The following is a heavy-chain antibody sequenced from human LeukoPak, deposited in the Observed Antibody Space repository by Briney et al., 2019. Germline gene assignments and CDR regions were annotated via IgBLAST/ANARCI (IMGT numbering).Heavy chain of an antibody. CDR1: GGSISSYY. J-gene: IGHJ4*02. D-gene: IGHD5-24*01. Sequence: SETLSLTCTVSGGSISSYYWSWIRQPPGKGLEWIGYIYYSGSTNYNPSLKSRVTISVDTSKNQFSLKLSSVTAADTAVYYCARAHTTIIGLYYFDYWGQGTLVTVSS. CDR3: ARAHTTIIGLYYFDY. CDR2: IYYSGST. V-gene: IGHV4-59*01.